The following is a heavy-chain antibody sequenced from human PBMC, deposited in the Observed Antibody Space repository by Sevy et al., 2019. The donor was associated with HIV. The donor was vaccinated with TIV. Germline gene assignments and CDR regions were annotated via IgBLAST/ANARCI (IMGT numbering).Heavy chain of an antibody. CDR3: AKDDSLFYDDSSGYYWGGAFDI. CDR2: ISGSGGST. D-gene: IGHD3-22*01. J-gene: IGHJ3*02. V-gene: IGHV3-23*01. CDR1: GFTFSSYA. Sequence: GGYLRLSCAASGFTFSSYAMSWVRQAPGKGLERVSAISGSGGSTYYADSVKGRFTISRYNSKNTLYLQMNSLRAEDTAVYYSAKDDSLFYDDSSGYYWGGAFDIWGQGTMVPVSS.